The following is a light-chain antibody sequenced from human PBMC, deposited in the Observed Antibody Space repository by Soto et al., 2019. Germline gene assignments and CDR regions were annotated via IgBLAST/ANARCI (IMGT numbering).Light chain of an antibody. CDR1: QSVSSY. J-gene: IGKJ5*01. Sequence: EIVLTQSPATLSLSPGERATLSCRASQSVSSYLAWYQQKPGQAPRLLIYDASNRATGIPARFSGSGSGTDFTLTISSPESEDFAVYYCQQRSNWPITFGQGTRLEMK. CDR3: QQRSNWPIT. V-gene: IGKV3-11*01. CDR2: DAS.